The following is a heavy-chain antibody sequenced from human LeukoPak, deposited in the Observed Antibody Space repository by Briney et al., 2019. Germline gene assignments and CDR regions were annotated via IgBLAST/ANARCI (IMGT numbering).Heavy chain of an antibody. J-gene: IGHJ4*02. V-gene: IGHV4-39*01. CDR1: GGSISSSSYY. D-gene: IGHD2-2*01. Sequence: SETLSLTCTVSGGSISSSSYYWGWIRQPPGKGLXXXXSIYYSGSTYYNPSLKSRVTISVDTSKNQFSLKLSSVTAADTAVYYCARHYSIVVVPAAIFDYWGQGTLVTVSS. CDR2: IYYSGST. CDR3: ARHYSIVVVPAAIFDY.